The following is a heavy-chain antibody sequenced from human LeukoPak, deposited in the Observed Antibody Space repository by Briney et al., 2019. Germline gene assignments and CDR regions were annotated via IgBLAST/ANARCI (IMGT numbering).Heavy chain of an antibody. J-gene: IGHJ5*02. V-gene: IGHV3-23*01. CDR1: GFTFSSYA. Sequence: GGSLRLSCAASGFTFSSYAMSWVRQAPGKGLEWVSNIGFSCGSTFYADAVKGRFTISRDNSKNTLYLQMDSLIAQDSSVYYCAKVYCSSSWSPLPFDPWGEGTLVSVS. CDR3: AKVYCSSSWSPLPFDP. D-gene: IGHD6-13*01. CDR2: IGFSCGST.